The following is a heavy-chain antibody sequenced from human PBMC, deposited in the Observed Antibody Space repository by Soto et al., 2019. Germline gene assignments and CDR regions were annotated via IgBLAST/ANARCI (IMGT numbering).Heavy chain of an antibody. CDR1: GGSISSYY. D-gene: IGHD2-15*01. CDR3: ARHSVVVAATPLMDV. Sequence: SETMYLTCTVSGGSISSYYWSWIRQPPGKGLEWIGYIYYSGSTNYNPSLKSRVTISVDTSKNQFSLKLSSVTAADTAVYYCARHSVVVAATPLMDVWGKGTTVTVSS. J-gene: IGHJ6*04. V-gene: IGHV4-59*08. CDR2: IYYSGST.